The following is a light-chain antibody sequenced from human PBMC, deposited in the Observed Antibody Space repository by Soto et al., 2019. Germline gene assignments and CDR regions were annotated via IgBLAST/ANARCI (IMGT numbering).Light chain of an antibody. J-gene: IGKJ2*01. V-gene: IGKV3-20*01. CDR3: QQYGSSPHT. CDR1: QSVSSSY. Sequence: EIVLTQSPGTLSLSPGERATLSCRASQSVSSSYLAWYQHKPGQAPSLLIYGASSRATGIPDRFSGSGSGTDFTLTISRLEPEDFAVYYWQQYGSSPHTFGPGTKLEIK. CDR2: GAS.